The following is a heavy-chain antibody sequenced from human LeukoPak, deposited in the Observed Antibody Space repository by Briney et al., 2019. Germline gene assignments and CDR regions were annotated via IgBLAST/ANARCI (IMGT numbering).Heavy chain of an antibody. Sequence: GGSLRLSCAASGFTFSSYAMHWVRQAPGKGLEWVAVISYDGSNKYYADSVKGRFTISRDNSKNTLYLQMNSLRAEDTAVYYCARGPVGSSSYFQHWGQGTLVTVSS. CDR1: GFTFSSYA. V-gene: IGHV3-30-3*01. D-gene: IGHD6-6*01. J-gene: IGHJ1*01. CDR3: ARGPVGSSSYFQH. CDR2: ISYDGSNK.